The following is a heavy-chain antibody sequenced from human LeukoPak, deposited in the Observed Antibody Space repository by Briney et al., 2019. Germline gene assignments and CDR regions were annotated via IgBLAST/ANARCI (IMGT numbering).Heavy chain of an antibody. Sequence: SETLSLTCTVSGGSISSYYWSWIRQPPGKGLEWIGYIYYSGSTNYNPSLKSRVTISVDTSKNQFSLKLSSVTAADTAVYYCARAPRDYYDSSGYFSEPRYWFDPWGQGTLVTVSS. J-gene: IGHJ5*02. CDR1: GGSISSYY. D-gene: IGHD3-22*01. V-gene: IGHV4-59*01. CDR2: IYYSGST. CDR3: ARAPRDYYDSSGYFSEPRYWFDP.